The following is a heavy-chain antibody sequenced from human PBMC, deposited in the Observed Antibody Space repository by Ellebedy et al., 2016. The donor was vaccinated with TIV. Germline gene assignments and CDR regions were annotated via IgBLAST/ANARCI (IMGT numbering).Heavy chain of an antibody. Sequence: SETLSLXXTVSGGSISSSRYHWGWIRQPPGKGLEWIGSISYSGSTYYNPSLNSRVTISVDTSKNQFSLKLSSVTAADTAVYYCARSEVINGWYPFDPWGQGTLVTVSS. J-gene: IGHJ5*02. CDR1: GGSISSSRYH. CDR2: ISYSGST. CDR3: ARSEVINGWYPFDP. V-gene: IGHV4-39*07. D-gene: IGHD2-21*01.